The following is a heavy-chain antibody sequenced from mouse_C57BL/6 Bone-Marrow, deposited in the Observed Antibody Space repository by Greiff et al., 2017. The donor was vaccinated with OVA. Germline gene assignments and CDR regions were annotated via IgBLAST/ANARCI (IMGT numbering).Heavy chain of an antibody. Sequence: EVKVVESGGGLVKPGGSLKLSCAASGFTFSSYAMSWVRQTPEKRLEWVATISDGGSYTYYPDNVKGRFTISRDNAKNNLYLQMSHLKSEDTAMYYCARVPITTVDAYWGQGTLVTVSA. J-gene: IGHJ3*01. CDR2: ISDGGSYT. V-gene: IGHV5-4*03. CDR3: ARVPITTVDAY. D-gene: IGHD1-1*01. CDR1: GFTFSSYA.